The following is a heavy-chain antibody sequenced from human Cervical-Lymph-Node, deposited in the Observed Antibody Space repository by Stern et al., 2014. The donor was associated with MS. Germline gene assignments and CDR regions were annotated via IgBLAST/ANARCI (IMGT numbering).Heavy chain of an antibody. CDR2: VIPIFGKE. J-gene: IGHJ6*02. CDR3: ARDQIPYYYYGMDV. CDR1: GGTFSSHA. D-gene: IGHD2-2*02. Sequence: QVQLVQSGAEVKKPGSSVKVSCQTSGGTFSSHAINWVRQAPGQGLEWMGGVIPIFGKEDYAQKFQGRLTITADESTNTAYMELSSLRSEDTAVYYCARDQIPYYYYGMDVWGQGTTVTVSS. V-gene: IGHV1-69*01.